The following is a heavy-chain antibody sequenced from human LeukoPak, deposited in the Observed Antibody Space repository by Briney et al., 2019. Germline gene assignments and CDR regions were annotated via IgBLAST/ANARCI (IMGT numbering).Heavy chain of an antibody. Sequence: GSLRLSCAASGFTVSSNYMSWVRQAPGKGLEWVSVIYSGGSTYYADSVKGRFTISRHNSKNTLYLQMNSLRAEDTAVYYCARGGGSGWSSYFDYWGQGTLVTVSS. V-gene: IGHV3-53*04. J-gene: IGHJ4*02. CDR1: GFTVSSNY. D-gene: IGHD6-19*01. CDR3: ARGGGSGWSSYFDY. CDR2: IYSGGST.